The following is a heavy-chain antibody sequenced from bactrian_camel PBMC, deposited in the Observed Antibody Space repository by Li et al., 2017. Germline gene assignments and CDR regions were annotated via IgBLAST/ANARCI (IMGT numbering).Heavy chain of an antibody. CDR1: GFTATNYC. CDR3: ATVAGSFSDDYARARAYVY. V-gene: IGHV3-1*01. D-gene: IGHD4*01. Sequence: VQLVESGGGLVQPGGSLRLSCAASGFTATNYCMSWVRQAPGKGLEWVSAVSWTGDRTNYASSVKGRFTISRDNAKNTVYLQTNSLKSEDTALYYCATVAGSFSDDYARARAYVYWGQGTQVTVS. CDR2: VSWTGDRT. J-gene: IGHJ4*01.